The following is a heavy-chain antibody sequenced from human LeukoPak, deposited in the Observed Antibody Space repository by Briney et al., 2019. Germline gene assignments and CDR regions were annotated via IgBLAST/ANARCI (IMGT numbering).Heavy chain of an antibody. V-gene: IGHV3-49*04. CDR3: CRSLDGGSGYDLFGFDL. CDR2: IRRKAYSGTT. D-gene: IGHD5-12*01. CDR1: GFTFGDLS. J-gene: IGHJ3*01. Sequence: PGESLTLSCTASGFTFGDLSMSWVRQPPGKGLEWIGFIRRKAYSGTTQYAASGKARFTISSDDSNSIAYLQMNSLKTEDTAVSYWCRSLDGGSGYDLFGFDLWGQGTMVTVSS.